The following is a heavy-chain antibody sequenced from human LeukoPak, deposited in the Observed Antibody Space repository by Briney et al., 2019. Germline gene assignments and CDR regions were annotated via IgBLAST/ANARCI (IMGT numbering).Heavy chain of an antibody. CDR3: ASTGYCSSTSCRNYYYYYYMDV. J-gene: IGHJ6*03. D-gene: IGHD2-2*01. Sequence: GASVKVSCKASGGTFSSYAISWVRQAPGQGLEWMGGIIPIFVTANYAQKFQGRVTITADESTSTAYMELSSLRSEDTAVYYCASTGYCSSTSCRNYYYYYYMDVWGKGTTVTISS. V-gene: IGHV1-69*01. CDR1: GGTFSSYA. CDR2: IIPIFVTA.